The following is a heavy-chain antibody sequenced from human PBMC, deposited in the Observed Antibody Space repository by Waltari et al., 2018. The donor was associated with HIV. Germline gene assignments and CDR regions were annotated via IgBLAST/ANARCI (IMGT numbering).Heavy chain of an antibody. Sequence: EVQLVESGGGLVKPGGSMRLACAAAGFTFSSYSMNWVRQAPGKGLRWVSSISSSGSYIYYADSLKGRFTISRDNAKNSLYLQMNSLRAEDTAVYYCAGSSSWFDYWGQGTLVTVSS. D-gene: IGHD6-13*01. V-gene: IGHV3-21*01. CDR1: GFTFSSYS. J-gene: IGHJ4*02. CDR3: AGSSSWFDY. CDR2: ISSSGSYI.